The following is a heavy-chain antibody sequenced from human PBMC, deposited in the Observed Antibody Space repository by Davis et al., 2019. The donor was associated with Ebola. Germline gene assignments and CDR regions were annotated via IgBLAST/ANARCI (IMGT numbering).Heavy chain of an antibody. CDR1: GYTFTSYD. J-gene: IGHJ4*02. Sequence: AASVKVSCKASGYTFTSYDINWVRQATGQGLEWMGRIIPILGIANYAQKFQGRVTITADKSTSTAYMELSSLRSEDTAVYYCARDRYCGGDCYEDYWGQGTLVTVSS. V-gene: IGHV1-69*04. D-gene: IGHD2-21*02. CDR2: IIPILGIA. CDR3: ARDRYCGGDCYEDY.